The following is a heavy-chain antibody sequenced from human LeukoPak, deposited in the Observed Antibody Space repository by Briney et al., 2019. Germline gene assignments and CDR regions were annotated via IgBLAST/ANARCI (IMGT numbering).Heavy chain of an antibody. CDR3: ASDYYDSSGYYYLDY. CDR2: ISSSSSYI. CDR1: GFTFSSYS. D-gene: IGHD3-22*01. Sequence: GGSLRLSCAASGFTFSSYSMNWVRQAPGKGLEWVSSISSSSSYIYYADSVKGRFTISRDNAKNSLYLQMNSLRAEDTAVYYCASDYYDSSGYYYLDYWGQGTLVAVSS. V-gene: IGHV3-21*01. J-gene: IGHJ4*02.